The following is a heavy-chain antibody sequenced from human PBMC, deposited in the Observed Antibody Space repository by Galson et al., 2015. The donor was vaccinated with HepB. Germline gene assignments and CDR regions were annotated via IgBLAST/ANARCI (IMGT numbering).Heavy chain of an antibody. CDR1: GGSISHYY. D-gene: IGHD3-22*01. V-gene: IGHV4-4*07. J-gene: IGHJ4*02. CDR2: ISTSGST. CDR3: ARDHFDTRGYFYSYDY. Sequence: ETLSLTCTVSGGSISHYYWSWIRQPAGKGLEWIGHISTSGSTSYNPSLKSRVTMSLDTSKNQFSLKLNSVTAADTAVYYCARDHFDTRGYFYSYDYWGQGTLVTVSS.